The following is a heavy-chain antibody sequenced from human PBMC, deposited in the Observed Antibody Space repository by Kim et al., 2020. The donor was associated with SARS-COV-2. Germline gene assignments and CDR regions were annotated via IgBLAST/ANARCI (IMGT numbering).Heavy chain of an antibody. V-gene: IGHV3-9*01. CDR1: GFTFDDYA. J-gene: IGHJ6*01. Sequence: GGSLRLSCAASGFTFDDYAMHWVRQAPGKGLEWVSCISWNSGSIGYADSVKGRFTISRDHTKNSLYLQMNSLRAEDTGLYYCAKDGWWELPRGYGIDVWGQETTLTASS. CDR2: ISWNSGSI. CDR3: AKDGWWELPRGYGIDV. D-gene: IGHD1-26*01.